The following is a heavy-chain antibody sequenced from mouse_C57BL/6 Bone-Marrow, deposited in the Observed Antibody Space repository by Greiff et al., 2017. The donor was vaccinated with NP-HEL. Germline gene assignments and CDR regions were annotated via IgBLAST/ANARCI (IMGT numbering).Heavy chain of an antibody. V-gene: IGHV1-58*01. Sequence: EVQLQQSGAELVRPGSSVKMSCKTSGYTFTSYGINWVKQRPGQGLEWIGFIYIGNGYTEYNEKFKGKATLTLDTSSSTAYMQLSSLTSEDSAIYSCEGDYYYGSSSGLFFAYWGQGTLVTVSA. CDR1: GYTFTSYG. CDR2: IYIGNGYT. CDR3: EGDYYYGSSSGLFFAY. J-gene: IGHJ3*01. D-gene: IGHD1-1*01.